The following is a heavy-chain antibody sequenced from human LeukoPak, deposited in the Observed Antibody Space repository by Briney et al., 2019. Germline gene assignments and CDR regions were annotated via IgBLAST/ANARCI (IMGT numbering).Heavy chain of an antibody. CDR3: ASTPYGDREPFDY. CDR1: GFSFTNFW. D-gene: IGHD4-17*01. J-gene: IGHJ4*02. Sequence: GGSLRLSCAVSGFSFTNFWMSWVRQAPGRGLEWVANIHPEGNEKYHVESVKGRFTISRDNTKNLLFLQMNGLRVEDTAVYYCASTPYGDREPFDYWGQGTLVTVSS. V-gene: IGHV3-7*03. CDR2: IHPEGNEK.